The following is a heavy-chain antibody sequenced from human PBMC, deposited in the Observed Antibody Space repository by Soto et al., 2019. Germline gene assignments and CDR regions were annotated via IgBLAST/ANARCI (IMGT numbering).Heavy chain of an antibody. CDR2: ISGSGGST. V-gene: IGHV3-23*01. Sequence: PGGSLRLSCAASGFTFSSYAMSWVRQAPGKGLEWVSAISGSGGSTYYADSVKGRFTISRDNSRNTLYLQMNSLRAEDTAVYYCAKRRGGYQLLYIFFDYWGQGTLVPVSS. CDR3: AKRRGGYQLLYIFFDY. CDR1: GFTFSSYA. D-gene: IGHD2-2*02. J-gene: IGHJ4*02.